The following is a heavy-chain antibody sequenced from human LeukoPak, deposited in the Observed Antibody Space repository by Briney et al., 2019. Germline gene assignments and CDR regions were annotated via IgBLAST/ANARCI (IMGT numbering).Heavy chain of an antibody. V-gene: IGHV4-61*02. CDR2: IYTSGST. Sequence: SETLSLTCTVSGGSISSYSYYWSWIRQPVGKGLEWIGRIYTSGSTNYNPSLKSRVTISVDTSRDQFSLKLSSVTAADTAIYFCARVRKADPPSDFFSYMDVWGKGTTVTVSS. J-gene: IGHJ6*03. CDR1: GGSISSYSYY. CDR3: ARVRKADPPSDFFSYMDV.